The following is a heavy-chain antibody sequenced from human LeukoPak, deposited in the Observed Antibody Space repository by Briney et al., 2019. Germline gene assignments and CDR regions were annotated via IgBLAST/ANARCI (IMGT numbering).Heavy chain of an antibody. CDR2: ISYVGRNK. CDR3: AKDKRGSSGWYDH. J-gene: IGHJ5*02. CDR1: GFSFSDFG. V-gene: IGHV3-30*18. Sequence: GGSLRLSCAASGFSFSDFGMRWVRQAPGKGLEWVAVISYVGRNKYCADSLKGRLTISRDNSKNTLYLEMNSLRDEDTAVYYCAKDKRGSSGWYDHWGQGTLVIVSS. D-gene: IGHD6-25*01.